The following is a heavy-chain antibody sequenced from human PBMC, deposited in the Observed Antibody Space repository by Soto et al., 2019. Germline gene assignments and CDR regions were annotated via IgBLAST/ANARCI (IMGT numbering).Heavy chain of an antibody. J-gene: IGHJ4*02. V-gene: IGHV1-69*02. D-gene: IGHD1-26*01. CDR1: GGTFSSYT. CDR2: IIPILGIA. Sequence: SVKVSCKASGGTFSSYTISWVRQAPGQGLEWMGRIIPILGIANYAQKFQGRVTITADKSTSTAYMELSSLRSEDTAVYYCARVGPLGAFDYWGQGTLVTVSS. CDR3: ARVGPLGAFDY.